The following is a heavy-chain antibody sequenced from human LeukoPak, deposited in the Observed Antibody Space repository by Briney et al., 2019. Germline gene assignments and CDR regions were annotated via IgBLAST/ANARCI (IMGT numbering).Heavy chain of an antibody. CDR1: GGSFSGYY. CDR3: ARDLAMVKDY. D-gene: IGHD5-18*01. V-gene: IGHV4-34*01. Sequence: SETLSLTCAVYGGSFSGYYWSWIRQPPGKGLEWIGEINHSGSTNYNPSLKSRVTISVDTSKNQFSLKLSSVTAADTAVYYCARDLAMVKDYWGQGTLVTVSS. CDR2: INHSGST. J-gene: IGHJ4*02.